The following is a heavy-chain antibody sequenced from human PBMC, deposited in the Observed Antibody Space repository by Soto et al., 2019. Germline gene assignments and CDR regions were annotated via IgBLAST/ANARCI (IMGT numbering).Heavy chain of an antibody. CDR1: GGSFSGYY. V-gene: IGHV4-34*01. CDR2: INHSGST. J-gene: IGHJ4*02. D-gene: IGHD6-19*01. CDR3: ARWDSSGWSDFDY. Sequence: SETLSLTCAVYGGSFSGYYWSWIRQPPGKGLEWIGEINHSGSTNYNPSLKSRVTISVDTSKNQFSLKLSSVTAADTAVYYCARWDSSGWSDFDYWGQGTLVTVSS.